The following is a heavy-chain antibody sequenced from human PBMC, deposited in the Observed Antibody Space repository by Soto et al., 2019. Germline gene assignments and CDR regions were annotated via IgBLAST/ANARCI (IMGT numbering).Heavy chain of an antibody. D-gene: IGHD1-1*01. J-gene: IGHJ4*02. CDR2: ISAHNGNT. CDR3: ERGRYGDY. CDR1: GYAFTTYG. V-gene: IGHV1-18*01. Sequence: QVHLVQSGAEVKKPGASVKVSCKGSGYAFTTYGITWVRQAPGQGLEWMGWISAHNGNTNYAQKLQVRVTVTRDTSTSTAYMELRSLRSDDTAVYYCERGRYGDYWGQGALVTVSS.